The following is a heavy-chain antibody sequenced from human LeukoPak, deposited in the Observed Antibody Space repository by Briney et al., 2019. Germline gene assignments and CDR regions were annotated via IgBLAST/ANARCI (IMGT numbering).Heavy chain of an antibody. CDR1: VGSFSGYH. Sequence: PSETLSLTCAVYVGSFSGYHWSWIRQPPWKGLEWIGEINQTGSTNYNPSLKSLVTISVDTSDYQFSLKLSSVSAADTAAYYCARGTYLRRGSSSSWYDYWGQGSLVTVSS. CDR2: INQTGST. J-gene: IGHJ4*02. D-gene: IGHD6-13*01. V-gene: IGHV4-34*01. CDR3: ARGTYLRRGSSSSWYDY.